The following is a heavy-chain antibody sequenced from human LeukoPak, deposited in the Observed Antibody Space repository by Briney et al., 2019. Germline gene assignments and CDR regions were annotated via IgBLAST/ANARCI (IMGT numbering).Heavy chain of an antibody. CDR3: ARDGSGYDDAFDI. D-gene: IGHD3-10*01. J-gene: IGHJ3*02. CDR2: ISSSGNTI. V-gene: IGHV3-48*03. CDR1: GFTFSTYE. Sequence: GGSLRLSCAASGFTFSTYEMNWVRQAPGKGLEWVSYISSSGNTIYYADSVKGRFTISRDNARNSLYLQMNSLRAEDTAVYYCARDGSGYDDAFDIWGQGTMVTVSS.